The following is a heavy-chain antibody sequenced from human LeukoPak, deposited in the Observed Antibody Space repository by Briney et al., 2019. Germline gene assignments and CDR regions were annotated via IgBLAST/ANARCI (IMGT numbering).Heavy chain of an antibody. CDR2: IYYSGST. Sequence: PSETLSLTCTVSGGSISSYYWSWIRQPPGKGLEWIGYIYYSGSTNYNPSLKSRVTMSVDTSKNQFSLKLSSVTAADTAVYYCARDKRDIVVVPATNWFDPWGQGTLVTVSS. D-gene: IGHD2-2*01. V-gene: IGHV4-59*12. CDR3: ARDKRDIVVVPATNWFDP. J-gene: IGHJ5*02. CDR1: GGSISSYY.